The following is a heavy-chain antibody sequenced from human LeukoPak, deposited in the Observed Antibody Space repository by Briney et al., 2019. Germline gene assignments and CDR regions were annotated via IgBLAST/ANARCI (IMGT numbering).Heavy chain of an antibody. V-gene: IGHV3-33*01. CDR1: GFTFSSYG. Sequence: GGSLRLSCAASGFTFSSYGMHWVRQAPGKGLEWVAVIWCDGSNKYYADSVKGRFTISRDNSKNTLYLQMNSLRAEDTAVYYCAREPMVGRYFDYWGQGTLVTVSS. CDR2: IWCDGSNK. J-gene: IGHJ4*02. D-gene: IGHD3-10*01. CDR3: AREPMVGRYFDY.